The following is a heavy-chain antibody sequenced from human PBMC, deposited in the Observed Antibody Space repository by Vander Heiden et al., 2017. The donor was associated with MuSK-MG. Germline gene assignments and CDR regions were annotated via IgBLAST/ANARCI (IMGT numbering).Heavy chain of an antibody. D-gene: IGHD6-13*01. V-gene: IGHV3-23*01. CDR1: GLPLRSYA. Sequence: EVQLLESGGGLVQPGGSLRPSCAASGLPLRSYARSWGRQAPGKGLEWVAAISSSGGSTYYADSVKGRFTISRDNSKNTLYLQINSLRAEDTAVYYCAGWQQLVLVDYWGQGTLVTVSS. J-gene: IGHJ4*02. CDR2: ISSSGGST. CDR3: AGWQQLVLVDY.